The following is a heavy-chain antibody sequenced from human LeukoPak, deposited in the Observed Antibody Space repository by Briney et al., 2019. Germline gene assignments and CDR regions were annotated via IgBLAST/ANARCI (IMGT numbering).Heavy chain of an antibody. J-gene: IGHJ3*02. Sequence: SETLSLTCSVSGASVSDGNYYWSWIRQPAGKGLEWIGRIYTSGSTNYNPSLKSRVTMSVDTSKNQFSLKLSSVTAADTAVYYCARDDGSGSRDAFDIWGQGTMVTVSS. CDR3: ARDDGSGSRDAFDI. CDR1: GASVSDGNYY. CDR2: IYTSGST. V-gene: IGHV4-61*02. D-gene: IGHD3-10*01.